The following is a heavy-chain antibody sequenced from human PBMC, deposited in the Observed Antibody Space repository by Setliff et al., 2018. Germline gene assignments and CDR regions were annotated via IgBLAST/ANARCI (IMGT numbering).Heavy chain of an antibody. D-gene: IGHD3-3*01. CDR3: AREVWNYYDKSWSGYADH. Sequence: ETLSLSCAASGFTFSNAWMSWVRQAPGKGLEWVADIRQDGTNKYYADSVKGRFTISRDNAKNSLYLQMNSLRAEDTALYYCAREVWNYYDKSWSGYADHWGQGTLVTVSS. J-gene: IGHJ4*02. CDR1: GFTFSNAW. V-gene: IGHV3-7*03. CDR2: IRQDGTNK.